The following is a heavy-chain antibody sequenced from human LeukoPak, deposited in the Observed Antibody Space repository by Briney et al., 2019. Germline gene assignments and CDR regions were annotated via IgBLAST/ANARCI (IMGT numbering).Heavy chain of an antibody. D-gene: IGHD6-19*01. V-gene: IGHV4-59*01. J-gene: IGHJ5*02. Sequence: SETLSLTCTVSGDSISNYFWSWIRQPPGKGLEWIGYIYYSGSTNYNPSLKSRVTISVDTSKNQFSLKLSSVTAADTAVYYCARDQGSGWPNWFDPWGQGTLVTVSS. CDR3: ARDQGSGWPNWFDP. CDR2: IYYSGST. CDR1: GDSISNYF.